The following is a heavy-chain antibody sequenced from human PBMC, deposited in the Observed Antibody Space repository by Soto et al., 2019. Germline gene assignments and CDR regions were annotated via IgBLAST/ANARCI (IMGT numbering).Heavy chain of an antibody. V-gene: IGHV3-30*18. Sequence: GGSLRLSCAAAGFMFNNYGMHWVRQAPGKGLKWVAVISDDGSHKFYSDSVKGRFTISRDNSNNTLYLQMNSLRAEDTALYYCAKASHSFWSGYFLNSWGQGTLVTVSS. D-gene: IGHD3-3*01. CDR1: GFMFNNYG. CDR3: AKASHSFWSGYFLNS. J-gene: IGHJ4*02. CDR2: ISDDGSHK.